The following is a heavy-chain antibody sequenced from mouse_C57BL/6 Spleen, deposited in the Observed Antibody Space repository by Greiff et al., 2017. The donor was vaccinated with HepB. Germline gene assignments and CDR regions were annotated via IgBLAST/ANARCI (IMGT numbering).Heavy chain of an antibody. D-gene: IGHD3-2*02. CDR1: GYAFSSSW. Sequence: QVQLKESGPELVKPGASVKISRKASGYAFSSSWMNWVKQRPGKGLEWIGRIYPGDGDTNYNGKFKGKATLTADKSSSTAYMQLSSLTSEDSAVYFCAREATAQATAWFAYWGQGTLVTVSA. V-gene: IGHV1-82*01. CDR3: AREATAQATAWFAY. J-gene: IGHJ3*01. CDR2: IYPGDGDT.